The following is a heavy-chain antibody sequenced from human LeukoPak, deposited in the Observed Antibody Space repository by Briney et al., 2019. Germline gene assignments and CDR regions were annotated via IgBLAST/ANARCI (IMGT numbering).Heavy chain of an antibody. Sequence: SETLSLTCTVSGGSISSGSYYWSCIRQPAGKGLEWIGRIYTSGSTNYNPSLKSRVTISVDTSKNQFSLKLSSVTAADTAVYYCARENRFDSSGRRLHFDYWGQGTLVTVSS. CDR1: GGSISSGSYY. V-gene: IGHV4-61*02. CDR2: IYTSGST. D-gene: IGHD3-22*01. CDR3: ARENRFDSSGRRLHFDY. J-gene: IGHJ4*02.